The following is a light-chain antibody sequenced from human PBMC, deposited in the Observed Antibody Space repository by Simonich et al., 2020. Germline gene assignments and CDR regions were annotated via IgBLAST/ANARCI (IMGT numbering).Light chain of an antibody. CDR2: DVS. J-gene: IGLJ3*02. CDR3: CSYAGSYTWV. V-gene: IGLV2-11*01. Sequence: QSALTQPASVSGSPGQSITISCPGTSSDVGSYNLVSWYQQHPGKAPKLMLYDVSKRPSGVPDRFSGSKSGNTASLTISGLQAEDEADYYCCSYAGSYTWVFGGGTKLTVL. CDR1: SSDVGSYNL.